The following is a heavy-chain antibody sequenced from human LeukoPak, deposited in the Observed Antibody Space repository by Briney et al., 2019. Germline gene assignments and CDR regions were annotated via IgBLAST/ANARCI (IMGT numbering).Heavy chain of an antibody. Sequence: QPGGSLRLSCAASGFTFEDFSMHWVRQVPGKGLEWVAVISYDGSNKYYADSVKGRFTISRDNSKNTLYLQMNSLRAEDTAVYYCAKVPYYYDSSGYSDYWGQGTLVTVSS. D-gene: IGHD3-22*01. CDR1: GFTFEDFS. J-gene: IGHJ4*02. CDR2: ISYDGSNK. CDR3: AKVPYYYDSSGYSDY. V-gene: IGHV3-30*18.